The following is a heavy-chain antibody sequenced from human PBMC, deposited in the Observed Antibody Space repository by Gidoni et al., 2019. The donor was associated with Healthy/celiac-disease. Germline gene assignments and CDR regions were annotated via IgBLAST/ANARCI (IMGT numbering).Heavy chain of an antibody. CDR1: GGSIRSGDYY. Sequence: QVQLQESGPGLVKPSPPLSLTCTVSGGSIRSGDYYCIWIRQPPGKGLEWIGYIYYSGSTYYNPSLKSRVTISVDTSKNQFSLKLSSVTAADTAVYYWARGLSGCSSTSCLYYYYYYMDVWGKGTTVTVSS. D-gene: IGHD2-2*01. J-gene: IGHJ6*03. V-gene: IGHV4-30-4*01. CDR3: ARGLSGCSSTSCLYYYYYYMDV. CDR2: IYYSGST.